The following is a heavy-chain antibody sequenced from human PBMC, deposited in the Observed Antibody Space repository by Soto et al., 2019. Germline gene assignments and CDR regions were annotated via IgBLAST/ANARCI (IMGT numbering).Heavy chain of an antibody. CDR3: GRVASSMRGKDVVDV. V-gene: IGHV3-72*01. CDR1: GYSFSDHY. D-gene: IGHD6-6*01. Sequence: PGGSLRLSCEGSGYSFSDHYMDWVRQAPGKGLEWVGRIRKRTHSYTTEYAASVKGRFTMSRADSKNSIYLQMNSLKIEDTAVYYCGRVASSMRGKDVVDVWGQGTTVTVSS. CDR2: IRKRTHSYTT. J-gene: IGHJ6*02.